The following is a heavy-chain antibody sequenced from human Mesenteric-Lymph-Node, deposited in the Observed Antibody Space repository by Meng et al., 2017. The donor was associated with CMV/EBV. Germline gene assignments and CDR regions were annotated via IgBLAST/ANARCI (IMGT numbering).Heavy chain of an antibody. Sequence: GESLKISCAASGFSVSSNYMSWVRQAPGKGLEWVSIIYTSGNTYDADSVKGRFTISRDNSKNTIYLQMNSLRAEDTAVYYCARGERVRPTPFDYWGQGTLVTVSS. J-gene: IGHJ4*02. CDR1: GFSVSSNY. V-gene: IGHV3-66*01. CDR3: ARGERVRPTPFDY. CDR2: IYTSGNT. D-gene: IGHD2-15*01.